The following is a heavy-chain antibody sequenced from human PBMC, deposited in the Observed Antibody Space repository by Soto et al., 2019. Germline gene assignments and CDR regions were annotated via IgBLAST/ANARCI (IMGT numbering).Heavy chain of an antibody. V-gene: IGHV3-30*18. CDR3: AKSGLWFGELLSQFDY. CDR1: GFTFSSYG. CDR2: ISYDGSNK. D-gene: IGHD3-10*01. J-gene: IGHJ4*02. Sequence: QVQLVESGGGVVQPGRSLRLSCAASGFTFSSYGMHWVRQAPGKGLEWVAVISYDGSNKYYADSVKGRFTISRDNSKNTLYLQMNSLRAEDMAVYYCAKSGLWFGELLSQFDYWGQGTLVTVSS.